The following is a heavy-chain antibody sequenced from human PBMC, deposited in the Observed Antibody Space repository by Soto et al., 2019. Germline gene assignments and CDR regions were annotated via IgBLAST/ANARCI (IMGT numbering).Heavy chain of an antibody. Sequence: QVQLVQSGAEVKKPGSSVKVSCKASGGTFSSYAISWVRQAPGQGLEWMGGIIPIFGTANYAQKFQGRVRTTADESTSTDYMELSSLRSEDTAVYYCGYLPDYYYGMDVWGQGTTVTVSS. D-gene: IGHD2-15*01. CDR1: GGTFSSYA. J-gene: IGHJ6*02. CDR3: GYLPDYYYGMDV. V-gene: IGHV1-69*12. CDR2: IIPIFGTA.